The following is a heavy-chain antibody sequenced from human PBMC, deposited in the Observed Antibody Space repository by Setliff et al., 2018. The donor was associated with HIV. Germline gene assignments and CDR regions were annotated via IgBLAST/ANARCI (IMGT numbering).Heavy chain of an antibody. CDR3: ARSDYDYVWGSYRDPYYFDY. Sequence: SETLSLTCAVSGYSISSGYYWGWIRQPPGKGLEWIGSIYHSGSTYYNPSLKSRVTISVDTSKNQFSLKLSSVTAADTAVYYCARSDYDYVWGSYRDPYYFDYWGQGTLVTVSS. CDR1: GYSISSGYY. J-gene: IGHJ4*02. D-gene: IGHD3-16*02. CDR2: IYHSGST. V-gene: IGHV4-38-2*01.